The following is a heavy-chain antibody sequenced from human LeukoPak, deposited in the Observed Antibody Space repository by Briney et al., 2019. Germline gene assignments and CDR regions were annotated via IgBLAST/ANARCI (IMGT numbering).Heavy chain of an antibody. CDR3: ERVAPRIFSDY. V-gene: IGHV3-48*03. CDR2: ISSSAGTI. J-gene: IGHJ4*02. CDR1: VFTFSTFE. D-gene: IGHD2-15*01. Sequence: TGGSLRLSCAASVFTFSTFEMNCLRQAPGKGLEWVSYISSSAGTIHYADSVKGRFTISRDNAKNSLYLQMDSLRAEDTAVYYCERVAPRIFSDYCGQGTLVTVSS.